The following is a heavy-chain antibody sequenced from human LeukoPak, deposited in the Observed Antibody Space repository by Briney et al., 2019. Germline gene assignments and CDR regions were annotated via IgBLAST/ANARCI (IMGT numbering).Heavy chain of an antibody. CDR3: ARALYCSSTSCHYYMDV. CDR1: GYTFTSYY. CDR2: INPSGGST. D-gene: IGHD2-2*01. V-gene: IGHV1-46*01. Sequence: ASVKVSCKASGYTFTSYYMHWVRQAPGQGLEWTGIINPSGGSTSYAQRFQGRVIMTRDTSTSTVYMELSSLRSEDTAVYYCARALYCSSTSCHYYMDVWGKGTTVTVSS. J-gene: IGHJ6*03.